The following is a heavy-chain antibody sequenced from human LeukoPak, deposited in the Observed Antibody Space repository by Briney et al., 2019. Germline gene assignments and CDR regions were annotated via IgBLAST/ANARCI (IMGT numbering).Heavy chain of an antibody. D-gene: IGHD6-19*01. CDR2: INPNSGGT. CDR3: ARYSSGWYFDL. J-gene: IGHJ2*01. CDR1: GYTFTGYY. V-gene: IGHV1-2*02. Sequence: GPVKVSFKASGYTFTGYYMHWVRQAPGQGLEWMGWINPNSGGTNYAQKFQGRVTMTRDTSISTAYMELTRLRSDDTAGYYCARYSSGWYFDLWGRGTLVTVSS.